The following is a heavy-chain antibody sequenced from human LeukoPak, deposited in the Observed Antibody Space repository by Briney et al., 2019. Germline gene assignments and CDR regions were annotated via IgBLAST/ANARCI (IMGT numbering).Heavy chain of an antibody. V-gene: IGHV4-61*02. J-gene: IGHJ5*02. CDR3: ARGAPRWWFDP. CDR2: IYTFGNT. D-gene: IGHD4-23*01. Sequence: PSETLSLTCTVSGGSISSDSYYWTWIWQPAGKGLEWIGLIYTFGNTNYNPSLKSRVTISVDTSKNQFSLKLSSVTAADTAIYYCARGAPRWWFDPWGQGILVTVSS. CDR1: GGSISSDSYY.